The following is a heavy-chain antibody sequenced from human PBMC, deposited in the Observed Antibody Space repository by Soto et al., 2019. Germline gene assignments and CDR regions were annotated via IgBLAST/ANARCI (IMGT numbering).Heavy chain of an antibody. V-gene: IGHV3-48*02. Sequence: EVQVVESGGGLVQPGGSLRLSCAASGFTFSSNSMNWVRQAPGNGLEWISYISISSSTIYADSVKGRFTISRYNAKNSLYLQMNSLRDEDTAVFYCARVIWSGHLTSDLWGQGTLVTVSS. CDR1: GFTFSSNS. CDR3: ARVIWSGHLTSDL. CDR2: ISISSSTI. J-gene: IGHJ5*02. D-gene: IGHD3-3*01.